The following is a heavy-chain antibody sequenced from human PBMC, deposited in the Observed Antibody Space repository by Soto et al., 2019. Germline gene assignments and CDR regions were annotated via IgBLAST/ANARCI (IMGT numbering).Heavy chain of an antibody. CDR3: ARGDSSGYYFIRRGYYYYGMDV. CDR1: GGTFSSYA. CDR2: IIPIFGTA. D-gene: IGHD3-22*01. J-gene: IGHJ6*02. V-gene: IGHV1-69*13. Sequence: SVKVSCKASGGTFSSYAISWVRQSPGQGLEWMGGIIPIFGTANYAQKLQGRVTITADESTSTAYMELSSLRSEDTAVYYCARGDSSGYYFIRRGYYYYGMDVWGQGTTVTVSS.